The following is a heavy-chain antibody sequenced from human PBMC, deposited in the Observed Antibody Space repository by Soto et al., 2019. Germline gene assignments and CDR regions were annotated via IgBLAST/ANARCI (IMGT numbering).Heavy chain of an antibody. D-gene: IGHD3-9*01. CDR1: GFTFRRYD. CDR3: ARLYDVLTNGMDV. J-gene: IGHJ6*02. Sequence: EVQLEESGGGLIKPGGSLRLSSAASGFTFRRYDMNWVRQAPGKGLEWVSSISSSSISIHYGDSVKGRFTISRDNARKLLYLQMNILRAEDTAVYFCARLYDVLTNGMDVWGQGTTVTVS. CDR2: ISSSSISI. V-gene: IGHV3-21*01.